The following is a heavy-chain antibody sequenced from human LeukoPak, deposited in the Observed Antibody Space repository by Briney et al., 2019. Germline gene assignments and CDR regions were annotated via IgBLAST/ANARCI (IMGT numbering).Heavy chain of an antibody. D-gene: IGHD4-11*01. CDR2: IYTSGST. CDR1: GGSISSYY. CDR3: ARDYSNYYYYGMDV. Sequence: SETLSLTCTVSGGSISSYYWSWIRQPPGKGLEWIGYIYTSGSTNYNPSLKSRVTMSVDTSKNQFSLKLSSVTAADTAVYYCARDYSNYYYYGMDVWGQGTTVTVSS. V-gene: IGHV4-4*08. J-gene: IGHJ6*02.